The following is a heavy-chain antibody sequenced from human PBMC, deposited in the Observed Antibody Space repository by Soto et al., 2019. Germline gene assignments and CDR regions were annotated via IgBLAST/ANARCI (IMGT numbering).Heavy chain of an antibody. CDR1: GYSFTNYW. CDR3: ARVLGYYFDY. J-gene: IGHJ4*02. Sequence: EVQLVQSGAEVKKPGESLKISCKVSGYSFTNYWIAWVRQVPGKGLERVGIIYPGDSDTRYSPSFQGQVTISADKSIHTVYLQWSSLKAADTAMYYCARVLGYYFDYWGQGTLVTVSS. D-gene: IGHD3-16*01. V-gene: IGHV5-51*01. CDR2: IYPGDSDT.